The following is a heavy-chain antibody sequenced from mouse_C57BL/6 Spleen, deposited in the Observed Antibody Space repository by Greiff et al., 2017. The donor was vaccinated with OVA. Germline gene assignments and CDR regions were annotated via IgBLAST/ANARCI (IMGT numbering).Heavy chain of an antibody. CDR3: ARHEGYDGYYPYYAMDY. CDR2: FYPGSGSI. V-gene: IGHV1-62-2*01. J-gene: IGHJ4*01. Sequence: QVQLQQSGAELVKPGASVKLSCKASGYTFTEYTIHWVKQRSGQGLEWIGWFYPGSGSIKYNEKFKDKATLTADKSSSTVYMELSRLTSEDSAVYFCARHEGYDGYYPYYAMDYWGQGTSVTVSS. D-gene: IGHD2-3*01. CDR1: GYTFTEYT.